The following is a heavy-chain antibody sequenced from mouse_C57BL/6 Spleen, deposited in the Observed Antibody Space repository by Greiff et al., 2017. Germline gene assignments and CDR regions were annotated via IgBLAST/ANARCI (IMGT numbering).Heavy chain of an antibody. Sequence: EVKLQESGAELVRPGASVKLSCTASGFNIKDDYMHWVKQRPEQGLEWIGWIDPENGDTEYASKFQGKATITADTSSNTAYLQLSSLTSEDTAVYYCTTYGKRDFDYWGQGTTLTVSS. CDR1: GFNIKDDY. D-gene: IGHD1-1*01. CDR2: IDPENGDT. CDR3: TTYGKRDFDY. V-gene: IGHV14-4*01. J-gene: IGHJ2*01.